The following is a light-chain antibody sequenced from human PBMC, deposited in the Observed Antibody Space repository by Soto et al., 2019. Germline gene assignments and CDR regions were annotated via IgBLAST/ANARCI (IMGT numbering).Light chain of an antibody. Sequence: QSVLTQPPSASETPGQRVTISCSGSSSNIGSNHVYWYQHLPGTAPKLLIYRNYLRPSGVPDRFSASKSATSASLAISGLRSDDEAEYCCGAWDDSLSGWVFGGGTKLTVL. CDR1: SSNIGSNH. CDR3: GAWDDSLSGWV. J-gene: IGLJ3*02. V-gene: IGLV1-47*01. CDR2: RNY.